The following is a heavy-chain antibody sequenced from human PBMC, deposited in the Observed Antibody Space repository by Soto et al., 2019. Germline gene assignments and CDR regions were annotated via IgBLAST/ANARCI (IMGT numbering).Heavy chain of an antibody. CDR3: ASTDRGELVGLDY. J-gene: IGHJ4*02. CDR1: GGSISSSSYY. D-gene: IGHD3-10*01. CDR2: IYYSGST. V-gene: IGHV4-39*01. Sequence: PSETLSLTCTVSGGSISSSSYYWGWIRQPPGKGLEWIGSIYYSGSTYYNPSLKSRVTISVDTSKNQFSLKLSSATAADTAVYYCASTDRGELVGLDYWGQGTLVTVPQ.